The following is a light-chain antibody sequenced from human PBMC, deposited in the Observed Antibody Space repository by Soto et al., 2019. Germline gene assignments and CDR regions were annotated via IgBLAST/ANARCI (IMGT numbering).Light chain of an antibody. Sequence: DIQMTQSPSSLSASVGDRVTITCRASQSISSYLNWYQQKPGKAPKLLIYAASSLQSGVPSRFSGSGSGTDVALTISSLQPEDFATYYCQQSDSTLSTLGQGTKLEIK. CDR3: QQSDSTLST. J-gene: IGKJ2*01. CDR2: AAS. CDR1: QSISSY. V-gene: IGKV1-39*01.